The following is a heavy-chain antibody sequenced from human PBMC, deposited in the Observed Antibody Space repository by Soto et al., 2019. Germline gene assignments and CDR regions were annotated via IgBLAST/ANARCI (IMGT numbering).Heavy chain of an antibody. CDR3: ARVERWTATTVVDAFDI. CDR2: MSHSGGT. V-gene: IGHV4-34*01. Sequence: QVQLQQWGAGLLKPSETLSLTCAVYGGFVSSGSYYWSWIRQPPGKGLEWIGEMSHSGGTHFNPSLKSRVTISVDTSKNQFSLKMRSVTAADTALYYCARVERWTATTVVDAFDIWGPGTMVTVSS. D-gene: IGHD1-1*01. J-gene: IGHJ3*02. CDR1: GGFVSSGSYY.